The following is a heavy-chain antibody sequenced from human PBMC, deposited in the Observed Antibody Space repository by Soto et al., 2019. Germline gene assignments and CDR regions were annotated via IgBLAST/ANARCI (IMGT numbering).Heavy chain of an antibody. CDR2: INPNSGGT. V-gene: IGHV1-2*04. Sequence: ASVKVSCKASGYTFTGYYMHWVRQAPGQGLEWMGWINPNSGGTNYAQKFQGWVTMTRDTSISTAYMELSRLRSDDTAVYYCARTASSDFWSGYYLDYWGQGTLVTVST. CDR1: GYTFTGYY. J-gene: IGHJ4*02. CDR3: ARTASSDFWSGYYLDY. D-gene: IGHD3-3*01.